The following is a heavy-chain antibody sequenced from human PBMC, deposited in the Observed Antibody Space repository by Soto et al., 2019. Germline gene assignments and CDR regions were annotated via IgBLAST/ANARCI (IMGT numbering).Heavy chain of an antibody. D-gene: IGHD1-26*01. Sequence: SETLTLTCTVSCGSIISSNYYWGWIRQPPGKGLEWIGSIYYSGSTYYNPSLKSRVTISVDTSKNQFSLKLSSVTAADTAVYYCATQEVGGSYVYTFDPWGQRTLVTVSS. CDR2: IYYSGST. CDR3: ATQEVGGSYVYTFDP. J-gene: IGHJ5*02. CDR1: CGSIISSNYY. V-gene: IGHV4-39*01.